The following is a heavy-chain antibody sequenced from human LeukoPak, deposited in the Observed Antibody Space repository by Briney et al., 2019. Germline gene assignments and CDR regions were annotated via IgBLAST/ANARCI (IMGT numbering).Heavy chain of an antibody. J-gene: IGHJ4*02. CDR3: ATTRPAFDY. Sequence: KPSETLSLTCTVSGGSISSYFWSWIRQPPGKGLEWIGYIYYSGSTNYNPSLKSRVTISVETSKNQFSLKLSSVTAADTAVYYCATTRPAFDYWGQGTLVTVSS. V-gene: IGHV4-59*01. CDR1: GGSISSYF. CDR2: IYYSGST. D-gene: IGHD4-11*01.